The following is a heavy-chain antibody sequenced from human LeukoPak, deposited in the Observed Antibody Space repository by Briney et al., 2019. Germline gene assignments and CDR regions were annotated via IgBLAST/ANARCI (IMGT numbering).Heavy chain of an antibody. CDR1: GYTFTSYD. J-gene: IGHJ5*02. CDR3: AREGADCSSTSCYSARNWFVP. CDR2: MNPNSGKG. Sequence: ASVKGSCKASGYTFTSYDINWVRQATGQGLEWMGWMNPNSGKGGYAQKFQGRLTITRKSSISTDYMQLRSLGSEDTAVYYCAREGADCSSTSCYSARNWFVPWGQGNLVTVSS. V-gene: IGHV1-8*03. D-gene: IGHD2-2*01.